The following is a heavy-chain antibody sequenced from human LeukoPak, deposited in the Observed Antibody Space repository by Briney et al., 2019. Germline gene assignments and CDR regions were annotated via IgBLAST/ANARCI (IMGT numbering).Heavy chain of an antibody. CDR1: GFTFSSYW. CDR2: INSDGSSP. CDR3: ARVMGIDSSGYYAFGIDY. J-gene: IGHJ4*02. V-gene: IGHV3-74*01. Sequence: PGGSLRLSCAASGFTFSSYWMHWVRQAPGKGLVWVSRINSDGSSPSYADSVKGRFTITRDNAKNTLYLQMNSLRAEDTAVYYCARVMGIDSSGYYAFGIDYWGQGTLVTVSS. D-gene: IGHD3-22*01.